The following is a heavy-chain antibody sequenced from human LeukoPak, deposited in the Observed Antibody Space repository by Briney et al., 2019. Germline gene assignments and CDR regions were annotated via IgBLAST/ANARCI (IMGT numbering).Heavy chain of an antibody. CDR3: ARAATTGFSGFDY. CDR2: IYTSGST. J-gene: IGHJ4*02. D-gene: IGHD4-17*01. Sequence: SETLSLTCTVSGGSTSSYYWSWIRQPAGRGLEWIGRIYTSGSTNYNPSLKSRVTMSVDTSKSQFSLKLSSVTAADTAVYYCARAATTGFSGFDYWGQGTLVTVSS. CDR1: GGSTSSYY. V-gene: IGHV4-4*07.